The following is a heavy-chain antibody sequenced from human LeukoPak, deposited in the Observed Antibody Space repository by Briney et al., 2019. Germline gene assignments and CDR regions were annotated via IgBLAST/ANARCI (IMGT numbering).Heavy chain of an antibody. J-gene: IGHJ4*02. CDR2: ISAYNGNT. V-gene: IGHV1-18*01. CDR1: GGTFSSYA. Sequence: ASVKVSCKASGGTFSSYAISWVRQAPGQGLEWMGWISAYNGNTNYAQKLQGRVTMTTDTSTSTAYMELRSLRSDDTAVYYCARDYYDSSGYYGRGGADYWGQGTLVTVSS. D-gene: IGHD3-22*01. CDR3: ARDYYDSSGYYGRGGADY.